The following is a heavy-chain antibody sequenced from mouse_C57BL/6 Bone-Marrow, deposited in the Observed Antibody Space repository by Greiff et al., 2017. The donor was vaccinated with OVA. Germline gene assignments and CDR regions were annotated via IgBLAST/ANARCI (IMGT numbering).Heavy chain of an antibody. CDR3: ARSPYYYAMDY. CDR2: IDPSDSYT. Sequence: QVQLQQPGAELVKPGASVKLSCKASGYTFTSYWMQWVKQRPGQGLEWIGEIDPSDSYTNYNQKFKGKATLTVDTSSSTAYMQLSSLTSEDSAVYYCARSPYYYAMDYWGQGTPVTVSS. J-gene: IGHJ4*01. V-gene: IGHV1-50*01. CDR1: GYTFTSYW.